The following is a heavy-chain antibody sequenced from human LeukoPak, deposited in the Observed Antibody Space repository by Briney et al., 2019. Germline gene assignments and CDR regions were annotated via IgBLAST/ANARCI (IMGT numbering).Heavy chain of an antibody. CDR2: IYYSGST. CDR3: ARHRGAYDSSGYYTYYFDY. D-gene: IGHD3-22*01. J-gene: IGHJ4*02. Sequence: SETLSLTCTVSGGSISSYYWSWIRQPPGKGLEWIGYIYYSGSTNYSPSLKSRVTISVDTSKNQFSLKLSSVTAADTAVYYCARHRGAYDSSGYYTYYFDYWGQGTLVTVSS. CDR1: GGSISSYY. V-gene: IGHV4-59*08.